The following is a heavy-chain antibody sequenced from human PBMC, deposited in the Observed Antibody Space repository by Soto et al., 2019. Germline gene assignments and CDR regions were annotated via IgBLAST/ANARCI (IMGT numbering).Heavy chain of an antibody. Sequence: ASVKVSCKASGYTFTSYGISWVRQAPGQGLEWMGWISAYNGNTNYAQKLQGRVTMTTDTSTSTAYMELRSLRSDDTAVYYCARDRRTTVISSVGRGLYYYGMDVWGQGTTVTVSS. D-gene: IGHD4-4*01. V-gene: IGHV1-18*01. CDR1: GYTFTSYG. CDR2: ISAYNGNT. CDR3: ARDRRTTVISSVGRGLYYYGMDV. J-gene: IGHJ6*02.